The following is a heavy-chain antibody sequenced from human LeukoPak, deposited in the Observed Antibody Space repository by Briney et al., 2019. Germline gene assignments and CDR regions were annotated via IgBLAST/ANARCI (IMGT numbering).Heavy chain of an antibody. Sequence: ASVKVSCKASGYTFTSYGISWVRQAPGQGLEWMGWISAYNGNTNYAQKLRGRVTMTTDTSTSTAYMELRSLRSDDTAVYYCARVSSSGPTGWFDRWGQGTLVTVSS. D-gene: IGHD6-19*01. CDR1: GYTFTSYG. CDR2: ISAYNGNT. V-gene: IGHV1-18*01. J-gene: IGHJ5*02. CDR3: ARVSSSGPTGWFDR.